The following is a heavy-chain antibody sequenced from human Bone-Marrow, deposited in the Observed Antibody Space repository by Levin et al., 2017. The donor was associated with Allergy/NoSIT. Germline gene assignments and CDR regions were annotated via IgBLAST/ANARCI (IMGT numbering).Heavy chain of an antibody. J-gene: IGHJ4*02. CDR2: ISASGDNT. CDR3: AKDSPRYSTSSKVEYFDY. CDR1: GFTFSSCA. V-gene: IGHV3-23*01. Sequence: PGGSLRLSCAASGFTFSSCAMNWVRQAPGKGLEWVSGISASGDNTYYADSVKGRFTISRDNSKNTLYLQVNSLRADDTAVYYCAKDSPRYSTSSKVEYFDYWGQGTLVTVSS. D-gene: IGHD6-6*01.